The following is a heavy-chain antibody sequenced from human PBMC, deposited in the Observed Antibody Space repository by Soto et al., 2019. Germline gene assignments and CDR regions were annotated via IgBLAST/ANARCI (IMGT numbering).Heavy chain of an antibody. CDR3: ARDYTLFDP. CDR1: GFTFSSFA. J-gene: IGHJ5*02. V-gene: IGHV3-23*01. Sequence: GGSLRLSCAASGFTFSSFAMSWVRQAPEKGLEWVTGISGSGRSTFYADSVKGRFTISRDNSKNTLYLQMNSLRAEDTAVYYCARDYTLFDPWGQGTLVTVSS. CDR2: ISGSGRST.